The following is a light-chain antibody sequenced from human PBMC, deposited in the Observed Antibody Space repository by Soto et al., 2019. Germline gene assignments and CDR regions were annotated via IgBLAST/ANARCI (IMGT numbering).Light chain of an antibody. Sequence: EIVMTQSPDTLSVSPGEGVTLSCRASQSVRSDLAWYQQKPGQSPRLLMYGASTRATDIPARFSGGGSGTEFTLTISSLQSEDVAIYYCQQYHDWPPITFGPGTKVEIK. CDR3: QQYHDWPPIT. CDR1: QSVRSD. CDR2: GAS. J-gene: IGKJ3*01. V-gene: IGKV3-15*01.